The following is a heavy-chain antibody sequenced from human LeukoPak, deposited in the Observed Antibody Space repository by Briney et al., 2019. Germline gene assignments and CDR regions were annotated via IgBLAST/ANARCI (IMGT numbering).Heavy chain of an antibody. CDR2: IWYDGSNK. V-gene: IGHV3-33*01. J-gene: IGHJ3*02. Sequence: GGSLRLSCAASGFTFSSYGMHWVRHAPGKGLEWVAVIWYDGSNKYYADSVKGRFTISRDNSRNTLYLQMNSLRVEDTAVYYCARRERLGYSYGRGTLDIWGQGTMVTVSS. CDR3: ARRERLGYSYGRGTLDI. D-gene: IGHD5-18*01. CDR1: GFTFSSYG.